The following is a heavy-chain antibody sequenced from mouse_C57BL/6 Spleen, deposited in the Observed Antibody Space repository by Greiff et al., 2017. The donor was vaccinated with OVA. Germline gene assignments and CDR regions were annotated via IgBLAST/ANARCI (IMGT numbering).Heavy chain of an antibody. D-gene: IGHD4-1*02. CDR1: GYTFTEYT. J-gene: IGHJ3*01. CDR2: FYPGSGSI. CDR3: ARHVPTEGLAY. V-gene: IGHV1-62-2*01. Sequence: LMKPGASVKLSCKASGYTFTEYTIPWVKQWSGQGLEWIGWFYPGSGSIKNNENFKDKATLTADKSSSTVYMELSRLTSEDAAVYFCARHVPTEGLAYWGQGTLVTVSA.